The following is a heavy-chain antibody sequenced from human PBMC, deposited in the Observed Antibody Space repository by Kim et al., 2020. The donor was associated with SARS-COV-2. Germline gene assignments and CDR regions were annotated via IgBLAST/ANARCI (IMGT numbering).Heavy chain of an antibody. V-gene: IGHV4-59*01. Sequence: SETLSLTCTVSGDSIGSNYWSWIRQPPGKGLEWIGYAYYSGNTNYNPSLKSRVTISVDTSKNQFSLKLNSVTAADTAVYYCARDKVSYDILTGYYHYYFDYWGQGTLVTVSS. J-gene: IGHJ4*02. CDR1: GDSIGSNY. CDR3: ARDKVSYDILTGYYHYYFDY. D-gene: IGHD3-9*01. CDR2: AYYSGNT.